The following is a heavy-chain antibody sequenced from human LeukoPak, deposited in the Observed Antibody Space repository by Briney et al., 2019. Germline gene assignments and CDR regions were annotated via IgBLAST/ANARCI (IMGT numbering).Heavy chain of an antibody. D-gene: IGHD6-19*01. V-gene: IGHV4-34*01. CDR2: INHSGST. Sequence: SETLSLTCAVYGGSFSGYYWSWIRQPPGKGLEWIGEINHSGSTNYNPSLKSRVAISVDTSKNQFSLKLSSVTAADTAVYYCARQRIRGWFSYWGQGTLVTVSS. CDR3: ARQRIRGWFSY. CDR1: GGSFSGYY. J-gene: IGHJ4*02.